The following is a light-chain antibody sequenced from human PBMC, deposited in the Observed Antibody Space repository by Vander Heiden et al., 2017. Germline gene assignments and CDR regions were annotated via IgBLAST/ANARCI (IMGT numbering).Light chain of an antibody. Sequence: DIRMTQSPSSLSASVGDRVTITCRASQGISNYLAWYQQKPGKIPRLLIYAASTLQSGVPSRFSGSGSGTDFTLTINSLQPEDVATYYCQQDNSAPWTFGQGTKVEIK. CDR3: QQDNSAPWT. CDR1: QGISNY. CDR2: AAS. V-gene: IGKV1-27*01. J-gene: IGKJ1*01.